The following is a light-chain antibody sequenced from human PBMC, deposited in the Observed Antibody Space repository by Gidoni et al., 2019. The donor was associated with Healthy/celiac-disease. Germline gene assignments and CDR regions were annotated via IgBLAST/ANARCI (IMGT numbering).Light chain of an antibody. V-gene: IGKV1D-13*01. CDR1: QGISSA. Sequence: AIQLTQSPSSLSASVGDRVTITCRASQGISSALAWYQQKPGKAPKLLIYDASSLESGVPSRFSGSGSGTDFTLTISSRQPEDFATDYCQRFKNYHQLTFGGGTKVEIK. CDR3: QRFKNYHQLT. J-gene: IGKJ4*01. CDR2: DAS.